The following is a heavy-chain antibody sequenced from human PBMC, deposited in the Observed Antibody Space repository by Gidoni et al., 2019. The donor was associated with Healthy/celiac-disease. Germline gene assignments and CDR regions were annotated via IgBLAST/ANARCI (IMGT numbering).Heavy chain of an antibody. D-gene: IGHD3-9*01. J-gene: IGHJ4*02. CDR1: GGTFSSFA. CDR3: ASYRRGFDWSHALDY. CDR2: ISPIFGTA. V-gene: IGHV1-69*06. Sequence: SCDASGGTFSSFAISWVRQGPGQGLAWMGGISPIFGTANYAQKFQGRVTITADKSTSTAYMELSSLRSEDTAVYYCASYRRGFDWSHALDYWGQGTLVTVSS.